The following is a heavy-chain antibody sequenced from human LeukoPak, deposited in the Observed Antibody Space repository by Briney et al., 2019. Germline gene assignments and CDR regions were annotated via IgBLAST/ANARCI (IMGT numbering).Heavy chain of an antibody. D-gene: IGHD2-2*01. V-gene: IGHV3-23*01. Sequence: GGSLRLSCAASGFTFSSYAMSWVRQAPGKGLEWVSAISGSGGSTYYADSVKGGFTISRDNSKNTLYLQMNSLRAEDTAVYYCAKNMDVVPAATSGMDVWGQGTTVTVSS. CDR3: AKNMDVVPAATSGMDV. CDR1: GFTFSSYA. J-gene: IGHJ6*02. CDR2: ISGSGGST.